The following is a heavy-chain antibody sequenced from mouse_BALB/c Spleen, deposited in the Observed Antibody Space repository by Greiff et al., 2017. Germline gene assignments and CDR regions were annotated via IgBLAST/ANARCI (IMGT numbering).Heavy chain of an antibody. Sequence: VQLQQSGPELVKPGASVRISCKASGYTFTSYWMHWVKQRPGQGLEWIGYINPSTGYTEYNQKFKDKATLTADKSSSTAYMQLSSLTSEDSAVYYCARALGAWFAYWGQGTLVTVSA. J-gene: IGHJ3*01. CDR1: GYTFTSYW. CDR3: ARALGAWFAY. CDR2: INPSTGYT. D-gene: IGHD4-1*01. V-gene: IGHV1S26*01.